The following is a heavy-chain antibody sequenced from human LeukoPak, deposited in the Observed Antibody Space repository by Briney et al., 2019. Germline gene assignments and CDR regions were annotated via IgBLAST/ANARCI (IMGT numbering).Heavy chain of an antibody. Sequence: ASVKVSCKASGYTFTGYYMHWVRQAPGQGLEWMGGIIPIFGTANYAQKFQGRVTITADESTSTAYMELSSLRSEDTAVYYCAREYYYGSGSLSGAPVPAKEQNWFDPWGQGTLVTVSS. CDR3: AREYYYGSGSLSGAPVPAKEQNWFDP. D-gene: IGHD3-10*01. V-gene: IGHV1-69*13. J-gene: IGHJ5*02. CDR2: IIPIFGTA. CDR1: GYTFTGYY.